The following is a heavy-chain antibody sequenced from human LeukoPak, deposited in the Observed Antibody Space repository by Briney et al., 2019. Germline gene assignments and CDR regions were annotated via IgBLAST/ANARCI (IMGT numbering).Heavy chain of an antibody. CDR2: ISGSGGST. CDR3: AKVFNVLLWFGELSEPSYYFDY. CDR1: GFTFSSYG. J-gene: IGHJ4*02. Sequence: GGTLRLSCAASGFTFSSYGMRWVRQAPGKGLEWVSAISGSGGSTYYADSVKGRFTISRDNSKNTLYLQMNSLRAEDTAVYYCAKVFNVLLWFGELSEPSYYFDYWGQGTLVTVSS. D-gene: IGHD3-10*01. V-gene: IGHV3-23*01.